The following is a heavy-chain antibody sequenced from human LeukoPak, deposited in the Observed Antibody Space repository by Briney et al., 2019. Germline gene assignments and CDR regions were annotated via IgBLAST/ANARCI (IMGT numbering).Heavy chain of an antibody. CDR1: GYTFTSYG. CDR2: ISAYNGNT. J-gene: IGHJ4*02. V-gene: IGHV1-18*01. CDR3: ARSPCSSTSCYFTY. D-gene: IGHD2-2*01. Sequence: ASVRVSCKASGYTFTSYGISWVRQAPGQGLEWVGWISAYNGNTNYAQKLQGRVTMTTDTSTSTAYMELRSLRSDDTAVYYCARSPCSSTSCYFTYWGQGTLVTVSS.